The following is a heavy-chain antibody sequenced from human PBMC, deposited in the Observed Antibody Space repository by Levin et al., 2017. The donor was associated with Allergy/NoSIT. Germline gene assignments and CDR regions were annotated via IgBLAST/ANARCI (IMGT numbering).Heavy chain of an antibody. J-gene: IGHJ3*02. CDR1: GFTFSSYA. CDR3: ARGMNRAWLGAFDI. V-gene: IGHV3-30*04. D-gene: IGHD3-22*01. Sequence: PGGSLRLSCAASGFTFSSYAMHWVRQAPGKGLEWVAVISYDGSNKYYADSVKGRFTISRDNSKNTLYLQMNSLRAEDTAVYYCARGMNRAWLGAFDIWGQGTMVTVSS. CDR2: ISYDGSNK.